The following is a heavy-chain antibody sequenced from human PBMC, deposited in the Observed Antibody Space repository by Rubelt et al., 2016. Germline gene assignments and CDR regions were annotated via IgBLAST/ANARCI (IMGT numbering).Heavy chain of an antibody. V-gene: IGHV3-48*01. CDR2: ISSSSSTI. J-gene: IGHJ4*02. CDR1: S. D-gene: IGHD2-2*02. Sequence: SMNWVRQAPGKGLEWVSYISSSSSTIYYADSVKGRFTISRDNAKNSLYLQVNSLRAEDTAVYYCARDLGRYCSSTSCYSDYWGQGTLVTVSS. CDR3: ARDLGRYCSSTSCYSDY.